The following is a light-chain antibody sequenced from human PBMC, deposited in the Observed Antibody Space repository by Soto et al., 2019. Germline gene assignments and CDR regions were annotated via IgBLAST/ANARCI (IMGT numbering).Light chain of an antibody. V-gene: IGKV1-13*02. CDR3: PHYSGYPFT. Sequence: AIQLTQSPSSLSASVGDRVTITCRASQAISRALAWYQHKPGKPPQLLIHDASTLESGVPSRFSGSGSWSDHTRTTTSLHLEEFAAYYWPHYSGYPFTFGQGTQLYIK. J-gene: IGKJ5*01. CDR1: QAISRA. CDR2: DAS.